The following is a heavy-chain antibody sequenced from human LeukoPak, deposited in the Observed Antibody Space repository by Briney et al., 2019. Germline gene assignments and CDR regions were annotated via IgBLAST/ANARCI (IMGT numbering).Heavy chain of an antibody. J-gene: IGHJ4*02. CDR2: ISGSSSYI. CDR3: ARAPSAMVRDYFDD. D-gene: IGHD5-18*01. Sequence: GGSLRLSCAASGFTFSSYSMSWVRQAPGMGLEWVSSISGSSSYIYYADSVKGRFTISRDNAKNSLYLQMNNLRAEDTAVYYCARAPSAMVRDYFDDWGQGTLVTVSS. V-gene: IGHV3-21*01. CDR1: GFTFSSYS.